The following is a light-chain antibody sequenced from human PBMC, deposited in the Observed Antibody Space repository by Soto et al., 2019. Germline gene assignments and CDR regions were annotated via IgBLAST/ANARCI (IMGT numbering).Light chain of an antibody. CDR3: SSYTSSSTYV. Sequence: QYGLTRPASVSGPPVQSITISFTGTSIDVVGYNYFSWYQQHPGKAPKLLIYEVSNRPSGVSNRFSGSKSGNTASLTISGLQAEDEADYYCSSYTSSSTYVFGTGTKVTVL. CDR1: SIDVVGYNY. CDR2: EVS. V-gene: IGLV2-14*01. J-gene: IGLJ1*01.